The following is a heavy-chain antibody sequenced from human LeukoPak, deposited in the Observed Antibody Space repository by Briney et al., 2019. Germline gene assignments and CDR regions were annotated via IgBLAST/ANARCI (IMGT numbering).Heavy chain of an antibody. CDR3: ARHPDFWSGYSNFDY. CDR2: IYHSGST. D-gene: IGHD3-3*01. J-gene: IGHJ4*02. Sequence: NPSGTLSLTCAVSGGSISSSNWWSWVRQPPGKGLEWIGEIYHSGSTYYNPSLKSRVTISVDTSKNQFSLKLSSVTAADTAVYYCARHPDFWSGYSNFDYWGQGTLVTVSS. V-gene: IGHV4-4*02. CDR1: GGSISSSNW.